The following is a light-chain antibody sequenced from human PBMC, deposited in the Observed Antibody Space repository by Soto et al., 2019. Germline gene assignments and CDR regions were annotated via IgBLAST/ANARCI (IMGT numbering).Light chain of an antibody. J-gene: IGKJ5*01. V-gene: IGKV3-20*01. CDR3: QKYGSSRIN. CDR2: GAY. Sequence: EIALTQSPGTLSLSPLSPLNLSSLDSQSVSSSYLAWYQQKPGQANRLIIYGAYSRATGIPDRFSGSGSGTDFTLTISRLEPEDFAVYYCQKYGSSRINCGQGTQREIK. CDR1: QSVSSSY.